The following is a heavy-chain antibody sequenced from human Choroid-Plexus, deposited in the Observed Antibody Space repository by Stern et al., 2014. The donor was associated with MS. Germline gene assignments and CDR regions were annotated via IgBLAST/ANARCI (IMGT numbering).Heavy chain of an antibody. D-gene: IGHD4-17*01. V-gene: IGHV3-30*04. CDR3: ARDRLDGDYVYYYGLDV. Sequence: MQLVESGGGVVRPGRSLRLSCATSGFTFSRYAVLWVRQAPGKGLAWVAAISYDGSNKFYGDSVKGRFTISRDNSKNTLFLQMNNLRPEDSGVYHCARDRLDGDYVYYYGLDVWGQGTTVTVSS. CDR1: GFTFSRYA. J-gene: IGHJ6*02. CDR2: ISYDGSNK.